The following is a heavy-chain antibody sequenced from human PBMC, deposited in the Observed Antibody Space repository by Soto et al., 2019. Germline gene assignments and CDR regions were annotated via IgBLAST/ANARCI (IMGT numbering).Heavy chain of an antibody. V-gene: IGHV4-34*01. CDR2: INHSGST. CDR3: AWRNYYYYGMDV. CDR1: GGSFSGYY. Sequence: LSLTCAVYGGSFSGYYWSWIRQPPGKGLEWIGEINHSGSTNYNPSLKSRVTISVDTSKNQFSLKLSSVTAADTAVYYCAWRNYYYYGMDVWGQGTTVTVSS. J-gene: IGHJ6*02.